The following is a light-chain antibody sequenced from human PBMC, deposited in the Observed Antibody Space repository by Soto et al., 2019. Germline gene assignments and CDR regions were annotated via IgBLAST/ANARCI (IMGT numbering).Light chain of an antibody. CDR3: GTWDNSLSLPYV. Sequence: QSALTQPPSVSAAPGQKVTISCSGSSSNIGNNYVSWYQQLPGTAPKLLIFENNKRPLGFPDRFSASKSGTSATLAITGLQTGDAADYYCGTWDNSLSLPYVFGTGTKVTVL. V-gene: IGLV1-51*02. J-gene: IGLJ1*01. CDR1: SSNIGNNY. CDR2: ENN.